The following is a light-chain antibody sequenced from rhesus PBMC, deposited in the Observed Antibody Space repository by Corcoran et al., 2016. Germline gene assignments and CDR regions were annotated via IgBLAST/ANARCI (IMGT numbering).Light chain of an antibody. Sequence: DIQMTQSPSSLSASVGDTVTITCRASQSISSRLAWYQQKPGKAHKLLIYKASSLQSGVPSRFSGSGYGTDFTLTISSLQSEDFATYYCQQYSSSPLTFGGGTKVELK. CDR3: QQYSSSPLT. V-gene: IGKV1-22*01. CDR2: KAS. CDR1: QSISSR. J-gene: IGKJ4*01.